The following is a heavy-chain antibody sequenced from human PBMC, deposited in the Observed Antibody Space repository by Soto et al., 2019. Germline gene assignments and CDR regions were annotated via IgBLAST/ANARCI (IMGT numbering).Heavy chain of an antibody. Sequence: GGSLRLSCRGSGFAFNNYGINWVRQAPGKGLECVSSISKSDYTYYSDSVKGRFTISRDNAKNSVSPQMNTLRVEDKAVYYCAREDSIVIPAVSDFWGQGTLVTFSS. CDR3: AREDSIVIPAVSDF. J-gene: IGHJ4*02. V-gene: IGHV3-21*01. D-gene: IGHD2-2*01. CDR1: GFAFNNYG. CDR2: ISKSDYT.